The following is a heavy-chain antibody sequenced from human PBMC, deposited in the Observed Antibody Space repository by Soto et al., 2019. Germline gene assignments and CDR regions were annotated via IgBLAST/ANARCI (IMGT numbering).Heavy chain of an antibody. J-gene: IGHJ4*02. CDR1: GYTFTSQN. Sequence: ASVKVSCTASGYTFTSQNMHWVRQAPGQGLEWMGVINPSGGSTSYAQKFQGRVTMTRDTSTSTVYMELSSLRSEDTAVYYCAREDSSGFDYWGQGTLVTVSS. CDR3: AREDSSGFDY. CDR2: INPSGGST. D-gene: IGHD6-19*01. V-gene: IGHV1-46*01.